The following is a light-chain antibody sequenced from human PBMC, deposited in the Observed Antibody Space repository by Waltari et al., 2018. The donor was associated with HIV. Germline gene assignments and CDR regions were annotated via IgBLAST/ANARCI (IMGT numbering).Light chain of an antibody. CDR1: QRISSY. CDR3: QQSYSSPPT. Sequence: DIRMTQSPSSLSASVGDRVNITCRASQRISSYLHWYQQKPGKAPKLLISAAFNLQSGVPSRFSGGRSGTDFTLTIDSLQVEDLATYYCQQSYSSPPTFGQGTNLEIK. V-gene: IGKV1-39*01. J-gene: IGKJ2*01. CDR2: AAF.